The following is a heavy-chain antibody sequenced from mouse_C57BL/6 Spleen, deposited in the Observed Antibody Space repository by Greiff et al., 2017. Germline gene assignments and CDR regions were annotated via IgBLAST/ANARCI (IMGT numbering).Heavy chain of an antibody. CDR3: ARKGGSSSYFDV. V-gene: IGHV2-2*01. Sequence: VQLQQSGAGLVQPSPSLSITCTVSGFSLTSYGVHWVRQSPGKGLEWLGVIWRGGGTDYNAAFISRLSISKDNSKSQVFFIMNSLQADDTAIYYCARKGGSSSYFDVWGTGTTVTVSS. CDR2: IWRGGGT. D-gene: IGHD1-1*01. J-gene: IGHJ1*03. CDR1: GFSLTSYG.